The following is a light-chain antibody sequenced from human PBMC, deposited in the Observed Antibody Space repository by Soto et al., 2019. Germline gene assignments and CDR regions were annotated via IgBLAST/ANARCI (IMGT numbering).Light chain of an antibody. Sequence: EIVMTQSPATLSVSPGERATLSCRASQSVNIYLAWYQQKPGQAPRLLIFGASYRATGIPARFSGGWSGTEFTLTISSLQSEDFTVYYCQHYNNWVGTFGGGTKVDIK. CDR3: QHYNNWVGT. CDR2: GAS. V-gene: IGKV3D-15*01. J-gene: IGKJ4*01. CDR1: QSVNIY.